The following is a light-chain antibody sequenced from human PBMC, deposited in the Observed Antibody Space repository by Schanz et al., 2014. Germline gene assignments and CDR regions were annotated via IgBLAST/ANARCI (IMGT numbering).Light chain of an antibody. CDR2: EVT. CDR3: SSYGGSNFVV. J-gene: IGLJ2*01. V-gene: IGLV2-8*01. Sequence: QSALTQPASVSGSPGQSITISCTGTSSDVGGYNYVSWYQQHPGKAPKLMIYEVTKRPSGVPDRFSGSKSGNTASLTVSGIKDEDEADYYCSSYGGSNFVVFGGGTKLTVL. CDR1: SSDVGGYNY.